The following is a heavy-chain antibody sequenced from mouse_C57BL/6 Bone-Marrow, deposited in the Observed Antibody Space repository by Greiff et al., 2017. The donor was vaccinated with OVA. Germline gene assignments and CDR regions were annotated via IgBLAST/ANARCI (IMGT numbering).Heavy chain of an antibody. CDR2: IDPSDSYT. V-gene: IGHV1-59*01. CDR3: ARASYYSNYNYYAMDY. Sequence: QVQLQQPGAELVRPGTSVKLSCKASSYTFTSYWMHWVKQRPGQGLEWIGVIDPSDSYTNYNQKFKGKATLTVDTSSSTAYMQLSSLTSEDSAVYYCARASYYSNYNYYAMDYWGQGASVTVSS. D-gene: IGHD2-5*01. J-gene: IGHJ4*01. CDR1: SYTFTSYW.